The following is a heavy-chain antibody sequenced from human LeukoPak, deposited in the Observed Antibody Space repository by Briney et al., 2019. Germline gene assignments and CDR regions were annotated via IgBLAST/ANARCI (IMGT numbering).Heavy chain of an antibody. Sequence: PGGSLRLSCAASGFIFGSCAMSWVRQSPGKGLEWVSAIIPSRGSRYYADSVKGRFTISRDNSKNTLYLQMNSLRAEETAIYYCAKFSAFTSNWYKTPFDWGGQGTLVTLSS. CDR2: IIPSRGSR. D-gene: IGHD6-13*01. V-gene: IGHV3-23*01. J-gene: IGHJ4*02. CDR1: GFIFGSCA. CDR3: AKFSAFTSNWYKTPFDW.